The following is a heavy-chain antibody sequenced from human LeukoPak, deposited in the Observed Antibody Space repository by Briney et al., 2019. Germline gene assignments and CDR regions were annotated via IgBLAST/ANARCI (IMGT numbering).Heavy chain of an antibody. CDR2: INPNSGGR. Sequence: ASVKVSCKASGYTFTVYYMHWGRQAPAQGLEWMGWINPNSGGRNYAQKFQGRVNMTRATSISTAYMELSRLRSDDTAVYYCARDQGEMLVAGIQLWVQTYNWFDRWGPGTLVTVS. D-gene: IGHD5-18*01. CDR1: GYTFTVYY. V-gene: IGHV1-2*02. J-gene: IGHJ5*02. CDR3: ARDQGEMLVAGIQLWVQTYNWFDR.